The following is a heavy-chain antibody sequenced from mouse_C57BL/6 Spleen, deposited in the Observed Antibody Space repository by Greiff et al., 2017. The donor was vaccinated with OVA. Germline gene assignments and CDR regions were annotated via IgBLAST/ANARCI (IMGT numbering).Heavy chain of an antibody. CDR3: ARRDSSAWFAY. V-gene: IGHV5-15*01. CDR2: ISNLAYSI. CDR1: GFTFSDYG. D-gene: IGHD3-2*02. J-gene: IGHJ3*01. Sequence: EVQLVESGGGLVQPGGSLKLSCAASGFTFSDYGMAWVRQAPRKGPEWVAFISNLAYSIYYADTVTGRFTISRENAKNTLYLEMSSLRSEDTAMYYCARRDSSAWFAYWGQGTLVTVSA.